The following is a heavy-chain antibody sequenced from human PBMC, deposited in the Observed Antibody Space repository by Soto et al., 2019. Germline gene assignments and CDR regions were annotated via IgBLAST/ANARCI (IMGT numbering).Heavy chain of an antibody. Sequence: SETLSLTCAVYGGSFSGYYWSWIRQPPGKGLEWIGEINHSGSTNYNPSLKSRVTISVDTSKNQFSLKLSSVTAADTAVYYCARGGGTRYCSGGSCYVGYYYYYYGMDVWGQGTTVTVSS. V-gene: IGHV4-34*01. CDR3: ARGGGTRYCSGGSCYVGYYYYYYGMDV. CDR1: GGSFSGYY. CDR2: INHSGST. J-gene: IGHJ6*02. D-gene: IGHD2-15*01.